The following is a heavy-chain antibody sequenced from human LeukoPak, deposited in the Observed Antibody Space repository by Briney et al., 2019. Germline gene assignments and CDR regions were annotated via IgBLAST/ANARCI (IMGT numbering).Heavy chain of an antibody. D-gene: IGHD6-19*01. J-gene: IGHJ6*02. CDR1: GGSISSYY. CDR3: ARHGGIAVAADVGPDVRLYYYYYGMDV. CDR2: INHSGST. V-gene: IGHV4-59*08. Sequence: SETLSLTCTVSGGSISSYYWSWIRQPPGKGLEWIGEINHSGSTNYNPSLKSRVTISVDTSKNQFSLKLSSVTAADTAVYYCARHGGIAVAADVGPDVRLYYYYYGMDVWGQGTTVTVSS.